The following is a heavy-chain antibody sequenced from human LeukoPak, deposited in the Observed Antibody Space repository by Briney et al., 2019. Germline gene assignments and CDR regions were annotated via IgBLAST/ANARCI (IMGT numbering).Heavy chain of an antibody. Sequence: GGSLRLSCAASGFTFSSYSMNWVRQAPGKGLEWVAHTNEGGSDKYYVDSVKGRFTISRDNAKNSLYLQMNSLRAEDTAVYYCARVGVVVVPAAILKQAFDIWGQGTMVTVSS. V-gene: IGHV3-7*01. J-gene: IGHJ3*02. CDR1: GFTFSSYS. CDR3: ARVGVVVVPAAILKQAFDI. CDR2: TNEGGSDK. D-gene: IGHD2-2*02.